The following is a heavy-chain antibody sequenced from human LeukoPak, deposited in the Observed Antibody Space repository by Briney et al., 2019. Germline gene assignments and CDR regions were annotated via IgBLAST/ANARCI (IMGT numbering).Heavy chain of an antibody. V-gene: IGHV4-39*01. CDR3: ARQISDYYYYYIDV. Sequence: SETLSLTCTVSGGSISSNYWGWIRQTPGKGLEWIGTIYYSGTTYYNPSLESRATISEDTSKNQLSLTLRSVTAADTAVYYCARQISDYYYYYIDVWGKGTTVTVSS. CDR2: IYYSGTT. D-gene: IGHD3-10*01. J-gene: IGHJ6*03. CDR1: GGSISSNY.